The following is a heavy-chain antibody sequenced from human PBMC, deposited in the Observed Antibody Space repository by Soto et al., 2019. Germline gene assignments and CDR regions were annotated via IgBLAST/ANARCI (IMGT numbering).Heavy chain of an antibody. D-gene: IGHD1-26*01. Sequence: QAQLVQSGADVKKPGASVKVSCTASGYNFTRFGISWVRQAPGQGIEWMGWISTYNGNTNYAQKLQGRVTLITDTSTSTAYMELMSLSSDDTAVYYCARLYIVGTSKSYGMDVWGQGTTVTGSS. CDR2: ISTYNGNT. CDR1: GYNFTRFG. V-gene: IGHV1-18*01. CDR3: ARLYIVGTSKSYGMDV. J-gene: IGHJ6*02.